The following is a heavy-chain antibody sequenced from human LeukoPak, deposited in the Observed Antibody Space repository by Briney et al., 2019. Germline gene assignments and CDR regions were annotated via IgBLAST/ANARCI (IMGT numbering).Heavy chain of an antibody. D-gene: IGHD6-6*01. J-gene: IGHJ4*02. CDR1: RFTFGSSW. CDR3: AKDLGGYSSSSPLGDLDY. CDR2: ISGSGGST. Sequence: GGSLRLSCAASRFTFGSSWMSWVRQAPGKGLEWVSAISGSGGSTYYADSVKGRFTISRGNSKNTLYLQMNSLRAEDTAVYYCAKDLGGYSSSSPLGDLDYWGQGTLVTVSS. V-gene: IGHV3-23*01.